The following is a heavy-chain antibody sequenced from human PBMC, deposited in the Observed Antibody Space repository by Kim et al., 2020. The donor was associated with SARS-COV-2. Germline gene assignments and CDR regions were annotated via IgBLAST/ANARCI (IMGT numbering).Heavy chain of an antibody. V-gene: IGHV1-69*04. CDR3: ARDAAGYYDSSGPFDI. D-gene: IGHD3-22*01. CDR1: GGTFSSYA. CDR2: IIPILGIA. Sequence: SVKVSCKASGGTFSSYAISWVRQAPGQGLEWMGRIIPILGIANYAQKFQGRVTITADKSTSTAYMELSSLRSEDTAAYYCARDAAGYYDSSGPFDILGQ. J-gene: IGHJ3*02.